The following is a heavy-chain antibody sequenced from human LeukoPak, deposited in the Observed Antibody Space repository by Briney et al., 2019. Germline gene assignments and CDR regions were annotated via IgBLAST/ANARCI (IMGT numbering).Heavy chain of an antibody. D-gene: IGHD2-2*01. J-gene: IGHJ3*02. CDR1: GGSISSYY. Sequence: PSETLSLTCTVSGGSISSYYWSWIRQPAGKGLVWIGRIYTSGSTNYNPSLKSRVTMSVDTSKNQFSLKLSSVTAADAAVYYCARERGTCSSTSCSSDAFDIWGQGTMVTVSS. CDR2: IYTSGST. CDR3: ARERGTCSSTSCSSDAFDI. V-gene: IGHV4-4*07.